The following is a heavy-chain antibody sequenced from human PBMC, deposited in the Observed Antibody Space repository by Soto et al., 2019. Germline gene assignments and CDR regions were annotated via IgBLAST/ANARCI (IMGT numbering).Heavy chain of an antibody. V-gene: IGHV4-39*01. CDR1: GASITSNTYF. CDR2: FHYSGST. CDR3: ARLGGYCSGTSCYGYYGMDV. J-gene: IGHJ6*02. Sequence: SETLSLTCTVSGASITSNTYFWAWLRQSPGKGLTWIGTFHYSGSTYYNPSLESRVTISVDTSKNQFSLKVSSVTAADTAVYYCARLGGYCSGTSCYGYYGMDVWGQGTTVTVSS. D-gene: IGHD2-2*01.